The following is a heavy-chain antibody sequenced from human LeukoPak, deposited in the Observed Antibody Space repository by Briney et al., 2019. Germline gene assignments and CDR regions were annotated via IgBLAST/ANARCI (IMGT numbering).Heavy chain of an antibody. CDR1: GYSFTGYY. CDR2: INPNSGGT. D-gene: IGHD6-6*01. J-gene: IGHJ5*02. V-gene: IGHV1-2*02. Sequence: ASVKVSCKASGYSFTGYYMHWVRQAPGQGLEWMGWINPNSGGTNYAQKFQGRVTMTRDTSISTAYMELSRLRSDDTAVYYCARDRIPYSSSSQNWFDPWGQGTLVTVSS. CDR3: ARDRIPYSSSSQNWFDP.